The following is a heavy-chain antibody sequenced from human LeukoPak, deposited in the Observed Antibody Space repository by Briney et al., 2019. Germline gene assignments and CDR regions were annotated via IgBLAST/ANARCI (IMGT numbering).Heavy chain of an antibody. J-gene: IGHJ4*02. CDR3: ARAAESYVYFDS. CDR2: ISSSSSTI. D-gene: IGHD1-26*01. V-gene: IGHV3-48*01. CDR1: GFTFSSST. Sequence: GGSLRLSCAASGFTFSSSTMNWVRQAPGKGLEWVSYISSSSSTIYYTDSVKGRFSISRDNAKNSLYLQMNSLRAEDTAVYYCARAAESYVYFDSWGQGTLVTVSS.